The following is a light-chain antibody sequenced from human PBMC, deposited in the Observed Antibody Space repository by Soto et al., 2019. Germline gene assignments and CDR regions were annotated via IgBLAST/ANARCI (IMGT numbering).Light chain of an antibody. CDR2: EVS. V-gene: IGLV2-8*01. CDR3: SSYAGSNNFV. CDR1: SSYVGGYNY. J-gene: IGLJ1*01. Sequence: QSALTQPPSASASPGQSVTISCTGTSSYVGGYNYVSWYQQHPGKAPKLMIYEVSKRPSGVPDRFSGSKSGNTASLTVSGLQAEDEADYYCSSYAGSNNFVFGTGTKVTVL.